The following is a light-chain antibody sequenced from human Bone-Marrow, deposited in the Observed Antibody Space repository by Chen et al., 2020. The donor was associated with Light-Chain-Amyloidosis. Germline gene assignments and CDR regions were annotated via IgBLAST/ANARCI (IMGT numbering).Light chain of an antibody. CDR2: EDD. Sequence: NFMLTQPHPVSESPGKTVTSSCTRSSGSIATNYVQWYQQRPGSSPTTVIYEDDQRPSGVPDRFSGSIDRSSNSASLTISGLKTEDEADYYCQSYQGSSQGVFGGGTKLTVL. V-gene: IGLV6-57*01. CDR3: QSYQGSSQGV. J-gene: IGLJ3*02. CDR1: SGSIATNY.